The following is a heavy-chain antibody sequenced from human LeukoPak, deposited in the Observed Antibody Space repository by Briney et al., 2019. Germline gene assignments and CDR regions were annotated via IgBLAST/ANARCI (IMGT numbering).Heavy chain of an antibody. Sequence: GGSPRLSCAASGFTFSSYGMHWVRQAPGKGLEWVAFIRYDGSNKYYADSVKGRFTISRDNSKNTLYLQMNSLRAEDTAVYYCAKDYGDYYYYMDVWGKGTTVTISS. CDR1: GFTFSSYG. CDR3: AKDYGDYYYYMDV. CDR2: IRYDGSNK. J-gene: IGHJ6*03. V-gene: IGHV3-30*02. D-gene: IGHD4-17*01.